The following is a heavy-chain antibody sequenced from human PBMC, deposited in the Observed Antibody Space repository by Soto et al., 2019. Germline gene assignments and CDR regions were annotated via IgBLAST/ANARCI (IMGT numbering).Heavy chain of an antibody. CDR2: IDSADSET. V-gene: IGHV5-51*01. D-gene: IGHD5-12*01. Sequence: GEALKISCKGSGYSFITYWIAWVRQKPGKGLEWMVIIDSADSETKYSPYFQGQVTISADKSIKTAYLQWSSLKASDTAMYYCARLGQGGYVQGMNXWGQGTTVTVS. CDR1: GYSFITYW. CDR3: ARLGQGGYVQGMNX. J-gene: IGHJ6*02.